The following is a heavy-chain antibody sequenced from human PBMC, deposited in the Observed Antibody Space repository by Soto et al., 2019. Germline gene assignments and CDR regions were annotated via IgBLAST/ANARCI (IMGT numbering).Heavy chain of an antibody. Sequence: EVQLLESGGGLVQPGGSLRLSCAASGFTFSSYVMSWVRQAPGKGLEWVSGISGSGDSTYYADSVKGRFTISRDNSKNTLYLQMNILRAEDTAIYYCAKDGVERNIHYYFGYWGQGTLVTVSS. CDR3: AKDGVERNIHYYFGY. CDR1: GFTFSSYV. V-gene: IGHV3-23*01. CDR2: ISGSGDST. D-gene: IGHD3-3*01. J-gene: IGHJ4*02.